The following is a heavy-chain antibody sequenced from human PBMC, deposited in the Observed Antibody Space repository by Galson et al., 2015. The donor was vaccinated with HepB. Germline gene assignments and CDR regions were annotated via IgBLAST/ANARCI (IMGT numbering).Heavy chain of an antibody. D-gene: IGHD3-22*01. CDR1: GDSVSSSIAA. CDR2: TYYRSKWYS. CDR3: ARGASGYYKYFDL. Sequence: CAISGDSVSSSIAAWNWIRQSPSRGLEWLGRTYYRSKWYSDYAESMRSRISFDADTSESQFSLKLTSVTAADTALYYCARGASGYYKYFDLWGRGTLVTVSS. V-gene: IGHV6-1*01. J-gene: IGHJ2*01.